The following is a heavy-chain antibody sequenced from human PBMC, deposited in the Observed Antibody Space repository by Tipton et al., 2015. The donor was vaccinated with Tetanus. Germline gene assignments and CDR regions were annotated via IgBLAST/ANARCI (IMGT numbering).Heavy chain of an antibody. CDR2: IYQTGTT. Sequence: TLSLTCTVSGASFSSGDYYWSWIRKPPGKDLEWIGYIYQTGTTYYNPSLKGRVTISMDRSNTQFSLRLDSLTAADTAVYYCARGGEQWALRYFQYWGQGTLVTVSS. D-gene: IGHD1/OR15-1a*01. J-gene: IGHJ4*02. V-gene: IGHV4-30-4*01. CDR1: GASFSSGDYY. CDR3: ARGGEQWALRYFQY.